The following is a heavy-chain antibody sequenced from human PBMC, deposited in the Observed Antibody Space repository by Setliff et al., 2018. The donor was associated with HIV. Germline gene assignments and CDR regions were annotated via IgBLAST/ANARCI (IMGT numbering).Heavy chain of an antibody. CDR3: ARVAVPGLGYFQY. Sequence: PSETLSLTCIVSGASINSHYWYWIRQPPGKGLEWIGHVYYTGSTNYNPSLKSRVTISVDTSKNQFSLKLSSVTAADTAVYYCARVAVPGLGYFQYWGQGTLVTVSS. D-gene: IGHD6-19*01. J-gene: IGHJ1*01. V-gene: IGHV4-59*11. CDR2: VYYTGST. CDR1: GASINSHY.